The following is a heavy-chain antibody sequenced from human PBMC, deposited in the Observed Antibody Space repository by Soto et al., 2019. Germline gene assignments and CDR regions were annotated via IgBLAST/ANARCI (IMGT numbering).Heavy chain of an antibody. V-gene: IGHV4-39*01. J-gene: IGHJ5*02. CDR3: AVVDSTGNWFDP. CDR2: MYYSGTT. Sequence: PSETLSLTCTASGGSISSSDFYWGWLRQPPGKGLDFIGSMYYSGTTYYNPSLKNRITISVDTSKNQFSLKLISVTAADTAVYYCAVVDSTGNWFDPWGQGALVTVSS. D-gene: IGHD3-22*01. CDR1: GGSISSSDFY.